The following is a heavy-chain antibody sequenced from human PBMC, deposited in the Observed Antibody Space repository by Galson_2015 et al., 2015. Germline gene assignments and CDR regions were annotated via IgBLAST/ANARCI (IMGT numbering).Heavy chain of an antibody. CDR2: TYYRSKWYN. Sequence: CAISGDSVSSNSAAWNWIRQSPSRGLEWLGRTYYRSKWYNDYAVSVKSRITINPDTSKNQFSLQLNSVTPEDTAVYYCAREGRSLVGATTNWFDPWGQGTLVTVSS. V-gene: IGHV6-1*01. CDR3: AREGRSLVGATTNWFDP. D-gene: IGHD1-26*01. J-gene: IGHJ5*02. CDR1: GDSVSSNSAA.